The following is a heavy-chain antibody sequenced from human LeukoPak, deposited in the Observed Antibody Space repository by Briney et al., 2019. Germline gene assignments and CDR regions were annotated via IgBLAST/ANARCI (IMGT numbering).Heavy chain of an antibody. CDR2: INRDGSER. CDR1: GFTFSNYW. CDR3: ARRNAMDV. Sequence: GGSLRLSCAASGFTFSNYWMTWVRQAPGKGLERVANINRDGSERYYVDSVKGRFTISRDDAKSSLYLQMNSLRAEDTAVYYCARRNAMDVWGQGTTVIVFS. J-gene: IGHJ6*02. V-gene: IGHV3-7*03.